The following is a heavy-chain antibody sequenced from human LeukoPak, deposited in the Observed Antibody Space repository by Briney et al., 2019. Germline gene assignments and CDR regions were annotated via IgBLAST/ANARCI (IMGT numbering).Heavy chain of an antibody. V-gene: IGHV4-28*05. CDR1: GYSISSSNW. J-gene: IGHJ3*02. CDR2: IYYSGSV. D-gene: IGHD1-26*01. Sequence: PSETLSLTCAVSGYSISSSNWWGWIRQPPGRGLEWVGHIYYSGSVYYNPSFKSRVTMSEDTSKNQFSLKLSSVTDVDTAVYYCATISGGAFDIWGQGTMVTVSS. CDR3: ATISGGAFDI.